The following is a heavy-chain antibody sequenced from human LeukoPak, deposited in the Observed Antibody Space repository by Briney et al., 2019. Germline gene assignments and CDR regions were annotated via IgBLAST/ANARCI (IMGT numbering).Heavy chain of an antibody. CDR1: GFTFSSYS. Sequence: GGSLRLSCAASGFTFSSYSMNWVRQAPGKGLEWVSSISSSSSYIYYADSVKGRFTISRDNAKNSLYLQMNSLRAEDTAVYYCVKDGNGSGYYVDYWGQGTLVTVSS. D-gene: IGHD3-22*01. CDR2: ISSSSSYI. V-gene: IGHV3-21*01. CDR3: VKDGNGSGYYVDY. J-gene: IGHJ4*02.